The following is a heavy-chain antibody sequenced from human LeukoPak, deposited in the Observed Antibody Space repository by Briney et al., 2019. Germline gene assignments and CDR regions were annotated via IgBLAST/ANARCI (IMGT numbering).Heavy chain of an antibody. J-gene: IGHJ3*02. D-gene: IGHD3-22*01. Sequence: SETLSLTCTVSGGSIISSTYYWGWIRQPPGKGLEWIGSIYYSGTTYYNPSLKSRVTISVDTSRNQFSLKLSSVAAADTAVFHCARHSRGYYDSTGYYYGSHAFDIWGQGTMVTVSS. CDR2: IYYSGTT. V-gene: IGHV4-39*01. CDR1: GGSIISSTYY. CDR3: ARHSRGYYDSTGYYYGSHAFDI.